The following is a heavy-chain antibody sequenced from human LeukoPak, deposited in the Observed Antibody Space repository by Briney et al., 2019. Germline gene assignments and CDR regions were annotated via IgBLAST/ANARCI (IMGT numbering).Heavy chain of an antibody. V-gene: IGHV3-48*01. J-gene: IGHJ4*02. CDR3: ARILTDYYRLDY. D-gene: IGHD3-9*01. CDR2: ISSSSSSTI. Sequence: GGSLRLSCTASGFIFSNYDMNWVRQAPGKGLEWVSYISSSSSSTIHYADSVKGRFTISRDNAKNSLYLQMNSLRAEDTAVYYCARILTDYYRLDYWGQGTLVTVSS. CDR1: GFIFSNYD.